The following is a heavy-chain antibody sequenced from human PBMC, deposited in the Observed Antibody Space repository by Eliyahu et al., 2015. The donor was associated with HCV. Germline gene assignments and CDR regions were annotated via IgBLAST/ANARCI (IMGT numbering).Heavy chain of an antibody. V-gene: IGHV3-7*01. Sequence: EVQLVESGGGLVQPGGSLRLSCXASGFXFXXXWXSWVRQAPGKGLEWVANIKQDGSEKYYVDSVKGRFTISRDNAKNSLYLQMNSLRAEDTAVYYCAREHSSSWYSFGNYYYYGMDVWGQGTTVTVSS. CDR3: AREHSSSWYSFGNYYYYGMDV. D-gene: IGHD6-13*01. CDR2: IKQDGSEK. J-gene: IGHJ6*02. CDR1: GFXFXXXW.